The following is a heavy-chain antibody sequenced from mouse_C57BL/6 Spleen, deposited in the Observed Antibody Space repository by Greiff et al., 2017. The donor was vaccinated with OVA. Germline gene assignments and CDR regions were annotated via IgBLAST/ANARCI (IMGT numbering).Heavy chain of an antibody. J-gene: IGHJ3*01. CDR3: ARDRVD. Sequence: VQLQQSGPGLVKPSQSLSLTCSVTGYSITSGYYWNWIRQFPGNKLEWMGYISYDGSNNYNPSLKNRISITRDTSKNQFFLKLNSVTTEDTATYYCARDRVDWGQGTLVTVSA. CDR1: GYSITSGYY. CDR2: ISYDGSN. V-gene: IGHV3-6*01. D-gene: IGHD1-1*01.